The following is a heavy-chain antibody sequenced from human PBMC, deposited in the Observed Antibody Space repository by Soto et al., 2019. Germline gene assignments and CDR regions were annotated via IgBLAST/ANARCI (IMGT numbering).Heavy chain of an antibody. V-gene: IGHV3-23*01. CDR1: GFTFSSYA. J-gene: IGHJ4*02. CDR3: AKFFVETGGSSGWPWSFHF. D-gene: IGHD6-25*01. Sequence: EVQLLESGGGLVQPGGSLRLSCAASGFTFSSYAMSWVRQAPGKGLEWVSAISGTGGTTYYADSVKGRFTISRDNSRNTLHLQMNSLRAEDTAIYYWAKFFVETGGSSGWPWSFHFWGQGTLVTVSS. CDR2: ISGTGGTT.